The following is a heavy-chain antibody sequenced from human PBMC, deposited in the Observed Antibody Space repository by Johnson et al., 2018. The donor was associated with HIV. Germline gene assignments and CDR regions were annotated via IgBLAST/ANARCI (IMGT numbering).Heavy chain of an antibody. CDR2: ISYDGSNK. CDR3: AKDMGCGADCYQISITMTVGGAFDI. D-gene: IGHD2-21*02. J-gene: IGHJ3*02. V-gene: IGHV3-30*18. CDR1: GFTFSSYG. Sequence: QMQLVESGGGLVQPGGSLRLSCAASGFTFSSYGMHWVRQAPGKGLEWVAVISYDGSNKYYADSVKGRFTISRDNAKNSLYLQMSSLRPEDTALYYCAKDMGCGADCYQISITMTVGGAFDIWGQGTMVTVSS.